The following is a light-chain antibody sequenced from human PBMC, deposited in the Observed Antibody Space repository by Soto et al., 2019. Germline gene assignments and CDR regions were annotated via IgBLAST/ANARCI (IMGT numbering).Light chain of an antibody. J-gene: IGLJ1*01. CDR3: CSFAAMSGYV. CDR2: DVN. CDR1: SSDVGAYDH. Sequence: QSALTQPRSVSGSPGQSVTISCTGTSSDVGAYDHVSWYQQHPGKAPKLMIHDVNQRPSGVPDRLSGSKSGNTASLTISGLQAENEADYYCCSFAAMSGYVVGTGTKLTVL. V-gene: IGLV2-11*01.